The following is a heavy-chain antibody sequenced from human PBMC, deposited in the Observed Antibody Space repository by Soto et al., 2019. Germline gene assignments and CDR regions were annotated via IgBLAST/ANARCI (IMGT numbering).Heavy chain of an antibody. CDR2: ISSSGSTI. CDR1: GFTFSSYE. V-gene: IGHV3-48*03. D-gene: IGHD2-2*01. J-gene: IGHJ3*02. Sequence: GVSLRLSCAASGFTFSSYEMNWVRQAPGKGLEWVSYISSSGSTIYYADSVKGRFTISRDNAKNSLYLQMNSLRAEDTAVYYCARDGVVPAAMGKNAFDIWGQGTIVSVSS. CDR3: ARDGVVPAAMGKNAFDI.